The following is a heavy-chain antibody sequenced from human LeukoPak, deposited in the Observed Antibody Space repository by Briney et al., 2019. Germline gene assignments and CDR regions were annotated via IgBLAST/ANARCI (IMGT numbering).Heavy chain of an antibody. CDR3: AKDRYGDYRRYYYYYMDV. D-gene: IGHD4-17*01. CDR1: GFTFSSYG. J-gene: IGHJ6*03. V-gene: IGHV3-30*02. Sequence: PGGSLRLSCAASGFTFSSYGMHWVRQAPGKGLEWVAFIRYDGSNKYYADSVKGRFTISRDNSKNTLYLQMNSLRAEDTAVYYCAKDRYGDYRRYYYYYMDVWGKGTTVTVSS. CDR2: IRYDGSNK.